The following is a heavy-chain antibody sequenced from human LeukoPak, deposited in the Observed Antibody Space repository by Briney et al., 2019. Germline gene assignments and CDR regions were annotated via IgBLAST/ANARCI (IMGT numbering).Heavy chain of an antibody. J-gene: IGHJ4*02. CDR1: GFTCSAHG. CDR3: VSDRLRRGYFDS. Sequence: GGSLRLSCAASGFTCSAHGMHWVRQAPGKGPQWVAVIWYDGTNKYYADSVQGRFSISRDNSKNSLYLQMNSLRAEDTAVYYCVSDRLRRGYFDSWGQGTLVSVSS. D-gene: IGHD3-10*01. V-gene: IGHV3-33*01. CDR2: IWYDGTNK.